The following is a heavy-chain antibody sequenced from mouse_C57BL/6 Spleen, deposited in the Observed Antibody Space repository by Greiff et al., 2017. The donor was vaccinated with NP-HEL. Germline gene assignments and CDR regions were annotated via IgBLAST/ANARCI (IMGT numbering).Heavy chain of an antibody. D-gene: IGHD1-1*02. CDR1: GYSITSGYY. CDR3: AREGGYGGFDY. Sequence: EVKLMESGPGLVKPSQSLSLTCSVTGYSITSGYYWNWIRQFPGNKLEWMGYISYDGSNNYNPSLKNRISITRDTSKNQFFLKLNSVTTEDTATYYCAREGGYGGFDYWGQGTTLTVSS. J-gene: IGHJ2*01. CDR2: ISYDGSN. V-gene: IGHV3-6*01.